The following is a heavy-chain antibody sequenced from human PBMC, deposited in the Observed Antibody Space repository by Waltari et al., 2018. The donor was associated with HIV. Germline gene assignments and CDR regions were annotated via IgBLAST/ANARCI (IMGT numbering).Heavy chain of an antibody. J-gene: IGHJ6*02. D-gene: IGHD3-3*01. Sequence: QEQLVASGGGVAQPARSLRLSCSAYGFPFADYAMHWVRQAPGKGLEWVGLISFDGNNAYYADSVKGRFTISRDNSNNTMSLQMNSLRSDDTALYYCARTIFGVMITSDFFYGMDVWGQGTTVTVS. CDR2: ISFDGNNA. CDR1: GFPFADYA. CDR3: ARTIFGVMITSDFFYGMDV. V-gene: IGHV3-30-3*01.